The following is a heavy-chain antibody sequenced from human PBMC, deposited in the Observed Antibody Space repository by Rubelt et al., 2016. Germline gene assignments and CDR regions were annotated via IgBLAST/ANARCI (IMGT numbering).Heavy chain of an antibody. D-gene: IGHD6-6*01. CDR3: AKSFGSSSGRSSDY. CDR1: GITFSSHA. CDR2: LSGSGGST. Sequence: EVQLLESGGGLVQPGGSLRLSCEASGITFSSHAMTWVRQAPEKGLEWVSTLSGSGGSTYYADSVKGRFAIPRDNSKNTLNLQSARLGVDDTARYYWAKSFGSSSGRSSDYWGQGTLVTVSS. V-gene: IGHV3-23*01. J-gene: IGHJ4*02.